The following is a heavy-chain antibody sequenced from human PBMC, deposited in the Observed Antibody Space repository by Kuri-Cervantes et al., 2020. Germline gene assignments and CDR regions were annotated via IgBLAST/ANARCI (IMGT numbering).Heavy chain of an antibody. D-gene: IGHD1-26*01. CDR1: GFIFSDYA. J-gene: IGHJ4*02. V-gene: IGHV3-30-3*01. CDR2: ASDDGSNR. CDR3: ARVSESYYYFDY. Sequence: GGSLRLSCAASGFIFSDYAIHWVRQAPGKGLEWVAVASDDGSNRIYADSVKGRFTISRDNSKKALYLQMTSLTTEDTAVYYCARVSESYYYFDYWGQGSLVTVSS.